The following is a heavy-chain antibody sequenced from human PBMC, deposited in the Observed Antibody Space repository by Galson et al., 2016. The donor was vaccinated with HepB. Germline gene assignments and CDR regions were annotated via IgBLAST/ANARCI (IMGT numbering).Heavy chain of an antibody. V-gene: IGHV3-48*03. D-gene: IGHD6-19*01. CDR3: ARDMSSGWYWVYFDY. J-gene: IGHJ4*02. CDR2: ISSSGSTI. CDR1: GFTFRSYE. Sequence: SLRLSCAASGFTFRSYEMNWVRQAPGKGLEWVSYISSSGSTIKDADSVKGRFTISRDNAKNSLYLQMNSLRAEDTAVYYCARDMSSGWYWVYFDYWGQGTLLSVSS.